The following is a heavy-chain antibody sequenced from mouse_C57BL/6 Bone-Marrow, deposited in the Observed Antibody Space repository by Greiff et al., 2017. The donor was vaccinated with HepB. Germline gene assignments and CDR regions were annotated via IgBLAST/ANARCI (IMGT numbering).Heavy chain of an antibody. J-gene: IGHJ2*01. CDR1: GYTFTSSG. Sequence: VKLQQSGAELSRPGASVKLSCQASGYTFTSSGISWVKQRTGQGLEWIGEIYPRSGNTYYNEKFKGKATLTADKSSSTAYMELRSLTSEDSAVYFCARGDYYGTLDYWGQGTTLTVSS. V-gene: IGHV1-81*01. CDR2: IYPRSGNT. D-gene: IGHD1-1*01. CDR3: ARGDYYGTLDY.